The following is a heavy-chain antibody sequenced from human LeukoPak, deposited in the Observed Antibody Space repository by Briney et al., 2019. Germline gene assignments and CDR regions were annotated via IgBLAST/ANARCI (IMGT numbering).Heavy chain of an antibody. J-gene: IGHJ4*02. Sequence: GGSLRLSCAASGFTFSSYGMHWVRQAPGKRLEWVAFIRYDGSNKYYADSVKGRFTISRDNSKNTLYLQMNSLRAEDTAVYYCAKDLYNWNTLACDYWGQGTLVTVSS. D-gene: IGHD1-1*01. CDR2: IRYDGSNK. CDR3: AKDLYNWNTLACDY. V-gene: IGHV3-30*02. CDR1: GFTFSSYG.